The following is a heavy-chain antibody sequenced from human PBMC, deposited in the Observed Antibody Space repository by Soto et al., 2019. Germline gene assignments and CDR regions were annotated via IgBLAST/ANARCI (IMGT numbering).Heavy chain of an antibody. Sequence: GGSLRLSCAASGFTFSSYSMNWVRQAPGKGLEWVSSISSSSSYIYYADSVKGRFTISRDNAKNSLYLQMNSLRAEDTAVYYCARDAQYSGSGWPYFDHWGQGTLVTVSS. D-gene: IGHD6-19*01. CDR2: ISSSSSYI. V-gene: IGHV3-21*01. CDR1: GFTFSSYS. J-gene: IGHJ4*02. CDR3: ARDAQYSGSGWPYFDH.